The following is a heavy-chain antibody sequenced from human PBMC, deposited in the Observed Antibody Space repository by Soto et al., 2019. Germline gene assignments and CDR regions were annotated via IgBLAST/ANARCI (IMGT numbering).Heavy chain of an antibody. D-gene: IGHD1-1*01. CDR1: GFTFDDYA. CDR2: ISWNSGNI. V-gene: IGHV3-9*01. CDR3: AKGHTTAVFSYFDL. Sequence: EVQPVESGGGLVQPGRSLRLSCAASGFTFDDYAMNWVRQAPGKGLEWVSSISWNSGNIVYADSVKGRFTISRDNAKNSLYLQMNGLRAEDTAFYYCAKGHTTAVFSYFDLWGRGMLVTVSS. J-gene: IGHJ2*01.